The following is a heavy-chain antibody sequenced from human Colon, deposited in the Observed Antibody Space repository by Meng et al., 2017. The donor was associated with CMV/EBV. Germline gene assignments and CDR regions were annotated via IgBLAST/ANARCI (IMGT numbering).Heavy chain of an antibody. V-gene: IGHV3-11*04. CDR3: ARGGFRYFDC. CDR2: ISNSGSAI. D-gene: IGHD3-9*01. Sequence: GGSLRLSCAASGFTFSDNYMSWIRQAPGKGLEWVSSISNSGSAIYYADSVKGRFTISRDNAKNSLYLQMNSLRGEDTAVYYCARGGFRYFDCGAQGTLVTVSS. CDR1: GFTFSDNY. J-gene: IGHJ4*02.